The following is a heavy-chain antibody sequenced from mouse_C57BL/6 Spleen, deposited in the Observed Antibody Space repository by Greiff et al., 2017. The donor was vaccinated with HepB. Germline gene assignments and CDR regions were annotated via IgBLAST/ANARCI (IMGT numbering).Heavy chain of an antibody. J-gene: IGHJ2*01. Sequence: DVKLVESGGGLVKPGGSLKLSCAASGFTFSSYAMSWVRQTPEKRLEWVATISDGGSYTYYPDNVKGRFTISRDNAKNNLYLQMSHLKSEDTAMYYGARGSYHDYWGQGTTLTVSS. V-gene: IGHV5-4*03. CDR3: ARGSYHDY. CDR2: ISDGGSYT. D-gene: IGHD1-1*01. CDR1: GFTFSSYA.